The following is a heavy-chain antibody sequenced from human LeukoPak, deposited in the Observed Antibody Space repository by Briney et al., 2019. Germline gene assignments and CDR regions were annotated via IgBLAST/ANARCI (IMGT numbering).Heavy chain of an antibody. CDR1: GFTVDDYG. D-gene: IGHD1-26*01. J-gene: IGHJ4*02. CDR3: ARRWDSRFFFDF. Sequence: GGSLRLSCAASGFTVDDYGMSWVRQAPGKGLEWVSGINWKGDNTGYADSVKGRFTISRDKATNSLYLQMNSLRAEDTALYYCARRWDSRFFFDFWGQGTLVTVSS. V-gene: IGHV3-20*04. CDR2: INWKGDNT.